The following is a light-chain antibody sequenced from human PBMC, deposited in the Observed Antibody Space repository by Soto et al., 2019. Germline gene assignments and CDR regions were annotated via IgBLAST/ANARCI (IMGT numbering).Light chain of an antibody. V-gene: IGKV1-39*01. J-gene: IGKJ4*01. CDR2: AAS. Sequence: DIQMTQSPSSLSASVGDRVTITCRASQTISSYLNWYQQTPGKAPNLLIYAASSLQGGVPSRFSGSGSGTDFTLTISSLQPEDFATYYCQQSYSTPLTFGGGTKVEIK. CDR3: QQSYSTPLT. CDR1: QTISSY.